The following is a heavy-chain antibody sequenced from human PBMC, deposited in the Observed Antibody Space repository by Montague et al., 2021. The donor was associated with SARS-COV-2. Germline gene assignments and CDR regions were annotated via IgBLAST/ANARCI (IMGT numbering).Heavy chain of an antibody. V-gene: IGHV4-39*07. CDR2: FYYSGST. J-gene: IGHJ6*01. CDR3: ARDSAPSITIFGVVIRQQNPRYYYNGMDV. Sequence: SETLSLTCTVLGSWNSGAGWYRTWMNHSQDSRLDSVGCFYYSGSTYYNPSLKSRVTISVDTSKNQFSLKLSSVTAADTAVYYCARDSAPSITIFGVVIRQQNPRYYYNGMDVWGQGTTVTVSS. CDR1: GSWNSGAGWY. D-gene: IGHD3-3*01.